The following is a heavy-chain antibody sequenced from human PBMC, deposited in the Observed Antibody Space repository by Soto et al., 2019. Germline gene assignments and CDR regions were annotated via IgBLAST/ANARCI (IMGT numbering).Heavy chain of an antibody. D-gene: IGHD3-22*01. CDR2: IIPIFGTA. CDR3: AREHRFYYYDSSGYYYYAFDI. J-gene: IGHJ3*02. Sequence: QVQLVQSGAEVKKPGSSVKVSCKASGGTFSSYAISWVRQAPGQGLEWMGGIIPIFGTANYAQKFQGRVTITADESTSIAYMELSSLRSEDTAVYYCAREHRFYYYDSSGYYYYAFDIWGQGTMVTVSS. V-gene: IGHV1-69*01. CDR1: GGTFSSYA.